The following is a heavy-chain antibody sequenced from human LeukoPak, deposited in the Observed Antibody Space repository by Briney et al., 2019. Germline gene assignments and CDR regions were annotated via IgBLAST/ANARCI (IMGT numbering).Heavy chain of an antibody. CDR2: ISYDGSNK. V-gene: IGHV3-30*18. CDR1: GFAFSSNG. J-gene: IGHJ4*01. D-gene: IGHD6-13*01. CDR3: AKDRSSSWTWTIDY. Sequence: GRSLRLSCAASGFAFSSNGMHWVRQAPGKGLEWVALISYDGSNKYYADSVKGRFTISRDNSKNTLYLQMNSLRAEDTAVYYCAKDRSSSWTWTIDYWGQEPWSPSPQ.